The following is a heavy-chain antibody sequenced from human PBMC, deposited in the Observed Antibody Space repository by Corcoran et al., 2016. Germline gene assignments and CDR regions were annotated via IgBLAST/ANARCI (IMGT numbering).Heavy chain of an antibody. J-gene: IGHJ4*02. Sequence: QVQLVQSGAEVKKPGASVKVSCKASGYTFTGYYMHWVRQAPGQGLEWMGWINPNSGGTNYAQKFQGWVTMTRDTSISTAYMELSRLGSDDTAVYYWARSIVGATMYFDYWGQGTLVTVSS. CDR2: INPNSGGT. CDR1: GYTFTGYY. V-gene: IGHV1-2*04. D-gene: IGHD1-26*01. CDR3: ARSIVGATMYFDY.